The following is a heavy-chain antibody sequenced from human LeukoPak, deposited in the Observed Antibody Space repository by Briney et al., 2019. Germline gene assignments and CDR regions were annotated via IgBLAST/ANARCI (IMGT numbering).Heavy chain of an antibody. Sequence: PGGSLRLSCAASGFTFSSYGMHWVRQAPGKGLEWVAFIRYDGSNKYYADSVKGRFTISRDNSKNTLYLQMNSLRAEDTAVYYCAKGYEVATITPYYYYYMDVWGKGTTVTVSS. CDR1: GFTFSSYG. D-gene: IGHD5-12*01. CDR3: AKGYEVATITPYYYYYMDV. CDR2: IRYDGSNK. J-gene: IGHJ6*03. V-gene: IGHV3-30*02.